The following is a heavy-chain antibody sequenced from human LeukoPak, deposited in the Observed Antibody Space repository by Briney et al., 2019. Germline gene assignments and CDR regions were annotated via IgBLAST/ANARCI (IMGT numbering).Heavy chain of an antibody. CDR2: ISSSGSTI. J-gene: IGHJ6*04. D-gene: IGHD3-10*02. CDR1: GFTFNSYE. CDR3: AELGITMIGGV. V-gene: IGHV3-48*03. Sequence: PGGSLRLSWAASGFTFNSYEMNWVRQAPGKGLEWVSYISSSGSTIYYADSVKGRFTISRDNAKNSLYLQMNSLRAEDTAVYYCAELGITMIGGVWGKGTTVTISS.